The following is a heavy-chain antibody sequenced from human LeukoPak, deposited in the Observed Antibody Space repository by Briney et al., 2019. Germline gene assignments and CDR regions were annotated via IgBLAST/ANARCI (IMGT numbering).Heavy chain of an antibody. CDR3: ARAVTSTEGY. J-gene: IGHJ4*02. D-gene: IGHD4-17*01. CDR2: INDGGSGK. V-gene: IGHV3-7*03. Sequence: GGSLRLSCAASGHVFSNYWMTWVRQAPGKGLEWVASINDGGSGKYYVDSVKSRFTISRDNAQKSLYLEMHSLRAEDTAVYYCARAVTSTEGYWGQGTLVTVSS. CDR1: GHVFSNYW.